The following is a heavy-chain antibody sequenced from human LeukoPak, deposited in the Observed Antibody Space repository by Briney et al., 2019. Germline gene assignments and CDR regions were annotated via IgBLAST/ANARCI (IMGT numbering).Heavy chain of an antibody. CDR3: ANLVLLWFGEFDY. V-gene: IGHV3-23*01. Sequence: GGSLRLSCAASRFTFSSYAMSWVRQAPGKGLEWVSGITGSGSGTYYADSVKGQFSISRDNAKNTLYLQMNSLRAEDTAVYYCANLVLLWFGEFDYWGQGTLVTVSS. J-gene: IGHJ4*02. CDR2: ITGSGSGT. CDR1: RFTFSSYA. D-gene: IGHD3-10*01.